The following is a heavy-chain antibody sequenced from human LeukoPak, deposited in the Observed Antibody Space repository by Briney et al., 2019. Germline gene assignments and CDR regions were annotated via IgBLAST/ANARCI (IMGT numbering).Heavy chain of an antibody. CDR3: ARALTYYYGSGSHFDY. V-gene: IGHV3-11*01. CDR1: GFTFSDYY. J-gene: IGHJ4*02. D-gene: IGHD3-10*01. Sequence: GGSLRLSCAASGFTFSDYYMSWIRQAPGKGLEWVSYISSSGSTIYYADSVKGRFTISRDNAKNSLYLQMNSLRAEDTAVYYCARALTYYYGSGSHFDYWGQGTLVTVSS. CDR2: ISSSGSTI.